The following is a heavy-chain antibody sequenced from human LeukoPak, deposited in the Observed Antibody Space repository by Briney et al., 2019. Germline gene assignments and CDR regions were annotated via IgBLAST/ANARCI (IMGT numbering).Heavy chain of an antibody. Sequence: SETLSLTCTVSGGSISSYYWSWIRQPAGKGLEWIGRIYTSGSTNYNPSLKSRVAMSVDTSKNQFSLKLSSVTAADTAVYYCASFYDILTSNWFDPWGQGTLVTVSS. CDR3: ASFYDILTSNWFDP. V-gene: IGHV4-4*07. D-gene: IGHD3-9*01. J-gene: IGHJ5*02. CDR2: IYTSGST. CDR1: GGSISSYY.